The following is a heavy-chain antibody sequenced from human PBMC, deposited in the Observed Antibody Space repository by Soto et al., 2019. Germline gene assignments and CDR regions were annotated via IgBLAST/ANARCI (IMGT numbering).Heavy chain of an antibody. V-gene: IGHV3-9*01. D-gene: IGHD3-16*02. Sequence: EVQLVESGGDLVQPGRSLRLSCAASGFNFDDYAMHWVRQAPGKGLEWVSGISWNSGSIGYADSVKGRFTISRDNAKNSLYLEMNSLRAEDTALYYCANDIWELSYYFDYWGQGTLVTVSS. CDR3: ANDIWELSYYFDY. CDR1: GFNFDDYA. J-gene: IGHJ4*02. CDR2: ISWNSGSI.